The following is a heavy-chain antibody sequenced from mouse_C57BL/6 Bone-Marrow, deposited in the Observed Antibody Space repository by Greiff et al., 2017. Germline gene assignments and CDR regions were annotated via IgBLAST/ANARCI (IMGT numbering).Heavy chain of an antibody. Sequence: QVQLKESGPGILQPSQTLSLTCSFSGFSLSTFGMGIGWIRQPSGKGLEWLAHIWWDDDKYYKPALKSRLTISKDTSKNQVFLKIANVDTADTATYYCARGTYYYDSSRFDYWGQGTTLTVSS. D-gene: IGHD1-1*01. CDR1: GFSLSTFGMG. V-gene: IGHV8-8*01. CDR2: IWWDDDK. CDR3: ARGTYYYDSSRFDY. J-gene: IGHJ2*01.